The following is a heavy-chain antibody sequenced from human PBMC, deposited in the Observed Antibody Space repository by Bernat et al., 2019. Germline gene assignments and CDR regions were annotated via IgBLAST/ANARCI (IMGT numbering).Heavy chain of an antibody. CDR2: IIPIFGTA. Sequence: QVQLVQSGAEVKKPGSSVKVSCKASGGTFSSYAISWVRQAPGQGLEWMGGIIPIFGTANYAQKFQGRVTIPADKSTSTAYMELSSLRSEDTAVYYCARGGLGHCSSTSCSTRDAFDIWGQGTMVTVSS. V-gene: IGHV1-69*06. J-gene: IGHJ3*02. D-gene: IGHD2-2*01. CDR1: GGTFSSYA. CDR3: ARGGLGHCSSTSCSTRDAFDI.